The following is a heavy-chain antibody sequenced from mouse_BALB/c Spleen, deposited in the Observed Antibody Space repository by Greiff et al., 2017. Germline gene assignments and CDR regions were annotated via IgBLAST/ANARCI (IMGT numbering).Heavy chain of an antibody. J-gene: IGHJ1*01. V-gene: IGHV5-9-3*01. Sequence: EVQLVESGGGLVKPGGSLKLSCAASGFTFSSYAMSWVRQTPEKRLEWVATISSGGSYTYYPDSVKGRFTISRDNAKNTLYLQMSSLRSEDTAMYYCARHGGMITTGWYFDVWGAGTTVTVSS. D-gene: IGHD2-4*01. CDR1: GFTFSSYA. CDR3: ARHGGMITTGWYFDV. CDR2: ISSGGSYT.